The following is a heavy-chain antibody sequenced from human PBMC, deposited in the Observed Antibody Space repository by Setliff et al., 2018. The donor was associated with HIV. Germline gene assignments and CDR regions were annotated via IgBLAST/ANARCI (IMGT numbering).Heavy chain of an antibody. D-gene: IGHD3-3*01. J-gene: IGHJ4*02. V-gene: IGHV3-7*01. Sequence: LKISCTASGFTFSNYWMSWVRQAPGKGLEWVANINQDGSEKYYLVSVKGRFTISRDNAKTSLYLQMNSLRAEDTAVYFCARWGDTPTFYNFWSGYYFDYWGQGALVTVSS. CDR2: INQDGSEK. CDR1: GFTFSNYW. CDR3: ARWGDTPTFYNFWSGYYFDY.